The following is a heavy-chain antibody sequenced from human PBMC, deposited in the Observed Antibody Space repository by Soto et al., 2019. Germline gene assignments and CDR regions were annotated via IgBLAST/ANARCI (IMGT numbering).Heavy chain of an antibody. D-gene: IGHD2-15*01. J-gene: IGHJ4*02. CDR1: GGSISSSSYY. CDR2: IYYSGST. Sequence: QLQLQESGPGLVKPSETLSLTCTVSGGSISSSSYYWGWIRHPPGKGLEWIGSIYYSGSTYYNPSLKSRVTISVDTSKNQFSLKLSSVTAADTAVYYCARRVSCSGGSCYPFDYWGQGTLVTVSS. V-gene: IGHV4-39*01. CDR3: ARRVSCSGGSCYPFDY.